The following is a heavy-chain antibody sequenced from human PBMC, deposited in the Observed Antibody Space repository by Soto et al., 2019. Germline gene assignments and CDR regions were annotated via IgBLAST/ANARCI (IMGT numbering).Heavy chain of an antibody. CDR1: GFTFSDNA. Sequence: GGSLRLSCGASGFTFSDNAMTWVRQAPGKGLEWVSSISDDGDATYYADFVKGRFTISRDNSKNTLFLQMNSLGAEDTAVYYCAKSLSTAVNYGMDVWGQGTSVTVSS. J-gene: IGHJ6*02. D-gene: IGHD2-2*01. CDR3: AKSLSTAVNYGMDV. V-gene: IGHV3-23*01. CDR2: ISDDGDAT.